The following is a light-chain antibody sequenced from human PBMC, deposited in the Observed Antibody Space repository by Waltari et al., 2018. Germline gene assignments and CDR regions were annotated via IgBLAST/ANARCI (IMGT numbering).Light chain of an antibody. CDR3: QQYNTWPT. CDR2: GAS. J-gene: IGKJ4*01. CDR1: QSIRRN. Sequence: EIVMTQSPVTLSVSPGASAPLSYRASQSIRRNLPWYQPKPGQSPLRLIHGASTRATGIPARFSGSESGTDFTLTISSLQSEDFAVYFCQQYNTWPTFGGGTKVEIK. V-gene: IGKV3-15*01.